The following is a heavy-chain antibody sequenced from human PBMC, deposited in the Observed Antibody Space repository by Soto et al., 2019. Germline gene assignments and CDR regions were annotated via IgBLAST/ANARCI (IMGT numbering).Heavy chain of an antibody. V-gene: IGHV1-69*01. CDR3: ARVVHYEYVWGSYRFHGMDV. CDR2: IIPIFGTA. Sequence: QVQLVQSGAEVKKPGSSVKVSCKASGGTFSSYAISWVRQAPGQGLEWMGGIIPIFGTANYAQKFQGRVTITADDSTSAAYMELSSLRSEDTAVYYCARVVHYEYVWGSYRFHGMDVWGQGTTVTVSS. CDR1: GGTFSSYA. D-gene: IGHD3-16*02. J-gene: IGHJ6*02.